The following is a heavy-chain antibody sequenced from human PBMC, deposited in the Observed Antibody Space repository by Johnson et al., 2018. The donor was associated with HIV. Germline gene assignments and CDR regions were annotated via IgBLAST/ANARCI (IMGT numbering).Heavy chain of an antibody. Sequence: VQVVESGGGLVQPGRSLRLSCAASGFTFDDYAMHWVRQAPGKGLEWVSGISWNSGSIGYADSGQGRFTISRDNAKNSLYLQMNSLRAEDTALYHCAKEESGSFLAFDFWGQGTMVAVSS. V-gene: IGHV3-9*01. CDR2: ISWNSGSI. D-gene: IGHD1-26*01. J-gene: IGHJ3*01. CDR1: GFTFDDYA. CDR3: AKEESGSFLAFDF.